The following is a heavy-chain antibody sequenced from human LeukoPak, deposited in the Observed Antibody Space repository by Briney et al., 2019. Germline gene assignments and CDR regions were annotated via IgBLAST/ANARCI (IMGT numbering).Heavy chain of an antibody. CDR1: GFTFSSYA. CDR3: ERRYSFYYYGMDV. D-gene: IGHD5-18*01. CDR2: ISYDGSNK. Sequence: GGSLRLSCAASGFTFSSYAMHWVRQALGKGLEWVAVISYDGSNKYYADSVKGRFTISRDNSKNTLYLQVNSLRAEDTAVYYCERRYSFYYYGMDVWGQGTTVTVSS. J-gene: IGHJ6*02. V-gene: IGHV3-30-3*01.